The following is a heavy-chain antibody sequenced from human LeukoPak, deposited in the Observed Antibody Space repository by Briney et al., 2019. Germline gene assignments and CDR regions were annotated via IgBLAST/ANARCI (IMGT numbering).Heavy chain of an antibody. D-gene: IGHD4-17*01. Sequence: GGSLRLSCAASRFTFSRYPVHWVGQARGKGLEWVAVISYDGSNKYYADSVKGRFTISRDNSKNTLYLQMNSLRGEDTAVYYCARALGWPYGDLGVDYWGQGTLVTVSS. CDR1: RFTFSRYP. CDR2: ISYDGSNK. J-gene: IGHJ4*02. V-gene: IGHV3-30*04. CDR3: ARALGWPYGDLGVDY.